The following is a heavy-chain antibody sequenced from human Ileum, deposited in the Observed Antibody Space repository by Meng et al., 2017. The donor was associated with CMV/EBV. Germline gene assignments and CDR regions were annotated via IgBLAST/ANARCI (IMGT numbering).Heavy chain of an antibody. CDR2: INPSSGAT. D-gene: IGHD1-1*01. CDR1: GYTFTAQF. Sequence: SGYTFTAQFIHWVRQVPGQGLEWMGWINPSSGATGYAQKFQGRVSMTRDTSISTAYMELRTLTSDDTAVYYCARPMDKSSWKEWFDPWGQGTLVTVSS. CDR3: ARPMDKSSWKEWFDP. J-gene: IGHJ5*02. V-gene: IGHV1-2*02.